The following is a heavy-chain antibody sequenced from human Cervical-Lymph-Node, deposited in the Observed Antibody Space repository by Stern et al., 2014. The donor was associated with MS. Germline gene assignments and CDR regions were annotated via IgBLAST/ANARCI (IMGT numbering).Heavy chain of an antibody. CDR2: ISSGSSYI. D-gene: IGHD5-24*01. V-gene: IGHV3-21*01. J-gene: IGHJ4*02. Sequence: VQLVESGGGLVKPGGSLRLSWVASGFTFSDYTMIWVRQAPGKGLEGVSSISSGSSYIYYGASVRGRFTISRDNAKNSLYLQMNSLRAEDTAVYYCAREGEMATMGSGFSDWGQGTLVTVSS. CDR3: AREGEMATMGSGFSD. CDR1: GFTFSDYT.